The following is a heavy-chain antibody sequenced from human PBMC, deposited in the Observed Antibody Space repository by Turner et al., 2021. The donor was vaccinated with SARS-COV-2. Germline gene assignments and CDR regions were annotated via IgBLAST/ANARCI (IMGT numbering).Heavy chain of an antibody. CDR2: INSDGSST. CDR3: VREGHTAMGVFFDY. J-gene: IGHJ4*02. CDR1: GFTFSIYW. V-gene: IGHV3-74*01. Sequence: EVQLVESGGGLVQPGGSLRLSCAASGFTFSIYWMHWVRQAPGKGLVWVSRINSDGSSTSYADSVKGRFTISRDNAKNTLYLQMNSLRAEDTAVYYCVREGHTAMGVFFDYWGQGTLVTVSS. D-gene: IGHD5-18*01.